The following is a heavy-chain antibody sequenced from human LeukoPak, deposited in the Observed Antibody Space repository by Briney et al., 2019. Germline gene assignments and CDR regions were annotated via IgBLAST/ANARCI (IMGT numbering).Heavy chain of an antibody. D-gene: IGHD6-13*01. Sequence: PSETLSLTCTVCGGSISSGIYYCNWIRQPAGKGLEWFGLIYTTGSTNYSPSLKSGVTISVDRSKDQFSLKLSSVTAADTAVYYCARSGIAAAGTHRGWFDPWGQGTLVTVSS. CDR2: IYTTGST. V-gene: IGHV4-61*02. CDR1: GGSISSGIYY. CDR3: ARSGIAAAGTHRGWFDP. J-gene: IGHJ5*02.